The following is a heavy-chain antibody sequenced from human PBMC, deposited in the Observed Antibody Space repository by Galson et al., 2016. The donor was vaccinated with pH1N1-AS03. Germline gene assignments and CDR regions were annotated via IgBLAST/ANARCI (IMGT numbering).Heavy chain of an antibody. J-gene: IGHJ6*02. CDR3: ARDIRKQPPGGYYYYNLDV. V-gene: IGHV4-39*07. CDR1: GGSISSSDYY. D-gene: IGHD6-13*01. Sequence: ETLSLTCTVSGGSISSSDYYWGWIRQPPGKGLEWIGNAYYSGSAYYNPSLKSRVTMSVDTSKNQFYLKVTSVTAADTAVYYCARDIRKQPPGGYYYYNLDVWGQGTTVTVSS. CDR2: AYYSGSA.